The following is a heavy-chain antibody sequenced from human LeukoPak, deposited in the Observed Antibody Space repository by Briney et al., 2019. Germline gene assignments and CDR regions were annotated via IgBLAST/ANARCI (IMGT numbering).Heavy chain of an antibody. D-gene: IGHD6-19*01. CDR2: IYYTGTT. Sequence: SETLSLTCTVSGGSISSYYWGWIRQPPGKGLEWIRHIYYTGTTNYNSYLQSRVTMSVDTSKNQFSLRLSAVTAADTAVYYCARRGSSGWFDYWGQGTLVTVSS. V-gene: IGHV4-59*08. CDR1: GGSISSYY. CDR3: ARRGSSGWFDY. J-gene: IGHJ4*02.